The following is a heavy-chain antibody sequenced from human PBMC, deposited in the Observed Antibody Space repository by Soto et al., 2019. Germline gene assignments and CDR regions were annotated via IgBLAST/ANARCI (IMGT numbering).Heavy chain of an antibody. D-gene: IGHD3-10*01. V-gene: IGHV3-30-3*01. CDR2: IEYGGSNK. Sequence: PGESLKISCAASGFTFTNYAIHWVRQEPGKGLEWVAGIEYGGSNKYYTHSVKGRFTISRDNSKNTLYLQMYSLRAEDTAVYYCVRDFIVGSGSYEGYYYYGMDVWGQGTTVTVSS. CDR1: GFTFTNYA. J-gene: IGHJ6*02. CDR3: VRDFIVGSGSYEGYYYYGMDV.